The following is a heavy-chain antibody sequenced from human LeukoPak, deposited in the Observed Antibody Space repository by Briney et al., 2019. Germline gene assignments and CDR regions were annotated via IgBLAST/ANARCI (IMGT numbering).Heavy chain of an antibody. V-gene: IGHV3-23*01. CDR3: AKDRGGSSWYDYYFDY. J-gene: IGHJ4*02. CDR2: ISGGSGST. CDR1: GFTFSNYA. Sequence: PGGSLRLSCAASGFTFSNYAMSWVRQAPGKGLEWVSAISGGSGSTYYADSVKGRFTISRDNSKNTLYLQMNSLRAEDTAVYYRAKDRGGSSWYDYYFDYWGQGTLVTVSS. D-gene: IGHD6-13*01.